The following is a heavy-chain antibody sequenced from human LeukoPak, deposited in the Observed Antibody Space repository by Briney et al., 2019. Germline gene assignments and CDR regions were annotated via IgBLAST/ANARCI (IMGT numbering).Heavy chain of an antibody. J-gene: IGHJ4*02. V-gene: IGHV3-23*01. Sequence: GGSLRLSCAGSGFTFSSYAMSWVRQAPGKGLEWVSAISGSGGRPYYADSVKGRFTISRDNSKNTLYLQMNSLRAEDTAVYYCAKDPAAVYYFDYWGQGNLVTVSS. CDR3: AKDPAAVYYFDY. CDR1: GFTFSSYA. CDR2: ISGSGGRP. D-gene: IGHD6-13*01.